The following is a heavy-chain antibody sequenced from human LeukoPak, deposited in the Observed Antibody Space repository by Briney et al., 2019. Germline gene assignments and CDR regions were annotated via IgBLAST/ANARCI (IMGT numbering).Heavy chain of an antibody. CDR3: ARDVEGGSGYSYGYYPDY. CDR2: ISYDGSNK. V-gene: IGHV3-30*03. D-gene: IGHD5-18*01. J-gene: IGHJ4*02. CDR1: GFTFSSYG. Sequence: GGSLRLSCAASGFTFSSYGMHWVRQAPGKGLEWVAVISYDGSNKYYADSVKGRFTISRDNSKNTLYLQMNSLRAEDTAVYYCARDVEGGSGYSYGYYPDYWGQGTLVTVSS.